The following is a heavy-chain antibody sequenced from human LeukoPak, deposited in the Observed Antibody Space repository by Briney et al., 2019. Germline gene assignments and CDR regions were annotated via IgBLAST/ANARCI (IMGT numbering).Heavy chain of an antibody. Sequence: GGSLRLSCAASGFTFSSYSVNWVRQAPGKGLEWVSSISSSSSYIYCADSVKGRFTISRDNAKNSLYLQMNSLRAEDTAVYYCARDTGSGSYYKNAYDYWGQGTLVTVSS. D-gene: IGHD3-10*01. CDR3: ARDTGSGSYYKNAYDY. J-gene: IGHJ4*02. CDR2: ISSSSSYI. CDR1: GFTFSSYS. V-gene: IGHV3-21*01.